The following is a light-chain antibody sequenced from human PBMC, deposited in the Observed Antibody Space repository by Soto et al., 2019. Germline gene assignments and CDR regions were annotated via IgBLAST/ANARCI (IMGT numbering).Light chain of an antibody. Sequence: QSVLPQPASVSGSPGQSITISCTGTSSDVGGYNYVSWYQQHPGKAPKFMIYDVSSRPSGVSNRFSGSKSGNTASLTISGLQAEEEADYYCSSYTTSNTRQIVFGTGTKVTVL. J-gene: IGLJ1*01. V-gene: IGLV2-14*01. CDR1: SSDVGGYNY. CDR2: DVS. CDR3: SSYTTSNTRQIV.